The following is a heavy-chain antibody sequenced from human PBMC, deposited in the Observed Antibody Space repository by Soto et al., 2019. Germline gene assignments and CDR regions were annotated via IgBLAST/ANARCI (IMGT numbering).Heavy chain of an antibody. D-gene: IGHD2-8*01. V-gene: IGHV3-66*01. CDR2: IDSGGST. Sequence: EMQLVESGGGLVQPGGSLRLSCAASGLSGSSNYMSWVRQTPGKGLEWVSLIDSGGSTYYADSVKGRFTISRDNSKNTLFLQMNSLRADDTALYYCARDLYESELDIWGQGTMVTVSS. J-gene: IGHJ3*02. CDR1: GLSGSSNY. CDR3: ARDLYESELDI.